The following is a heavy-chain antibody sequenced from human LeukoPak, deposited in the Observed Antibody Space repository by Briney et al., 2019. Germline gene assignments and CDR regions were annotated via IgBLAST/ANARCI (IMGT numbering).Heavy chain of an antibody. CDR3: ARQRWPDY. Sequence: GESLKISCKGSGYIFTSYWITWVRQMLGKGLEWMGRIDPSDSYTNYSPSFQGHVTISADKSLSTAYLQWSSLKASDTAMYYCARQRWPDYWGQGTLVTVSS. J-gene: IGHJ4*02. D-gene: IGHD5-24*01. V-gene: IGHV5-10-1*01. CDR1: GYIFTSYW. CDR2: IDPSDSYT.